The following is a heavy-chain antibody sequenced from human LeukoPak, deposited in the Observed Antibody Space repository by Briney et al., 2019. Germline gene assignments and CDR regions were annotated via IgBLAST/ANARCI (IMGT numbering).Heavy chain of an antibody. J-gene: IGHJ5*02. CDR3: ASTGDYYDSSGYYDDWFDP. D-gene: IGHD3-22*01. V-gene: IGHV1-18*01. CDR2: ISAYNGNT. CDR1: GYTFTSYG. Sequence: ASVKVSCKASGYTFTSYGISWVRQAPGQGLEWMGRISAYNGNTNYAQKLQGRVTMTTDTSTSTAYMELRSLRSDDTAVYYCASTGDYYDSSGYYDDWFDPWGQGTLVTVSS.